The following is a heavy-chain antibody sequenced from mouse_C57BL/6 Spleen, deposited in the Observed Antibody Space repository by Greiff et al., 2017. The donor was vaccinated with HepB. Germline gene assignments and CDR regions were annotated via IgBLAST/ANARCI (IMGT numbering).Heavy chain of an antibody. Sequence: EVQLQQSGPELVKPGASVKIPCRASGYTFTDYNMDWVKQSHGKSLEWIGDINPNNGGTIYNQKFKGKATLTVDKSSSTAYMELRSLTSEDTAVYYCATGGSSYVGFAYWGQGTLVTVSA. CDR2: INPNNGGT. J-gene: IGHJ3*01. V-gene: IGHV1-18*01. CDR3: ATGGSSYVGFAY. D-gene: IGHD1-1*01. CDR1: GYTFTDYN.